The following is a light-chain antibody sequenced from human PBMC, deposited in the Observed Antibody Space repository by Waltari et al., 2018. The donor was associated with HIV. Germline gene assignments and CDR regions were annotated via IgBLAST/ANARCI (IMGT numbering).Light chain of an antibody. CDR3: VLFMGNGIWV. J-gene: IGLJ3*02. Sequence: QPVVTQEPSFSVSPGGTVTLTCALSSGSVSTSYYPRWYQQTPGPAPRTLIYSTNTRSSGVPDRFSGSILGNKAALTITGAQADDESDYYCVLFMGNGIWVFGGGTKLTVL. CDR1: SGSVSTSYY. V-gene: IGLV8-61*01. CDR2: STN.